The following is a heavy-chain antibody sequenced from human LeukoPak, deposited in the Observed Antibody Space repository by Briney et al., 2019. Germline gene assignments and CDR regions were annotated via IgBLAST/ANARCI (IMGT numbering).Heavy chain of an antibody. CDR1: GGSISSSSYY. Sequence: PSETLSLTCTVSGGSISSSSYYWGWIRQPPGKGLEWIGSIYYSGSTYYNPSLKSRVTISVDTSKNQFSLKLSSVTAADTAVYYCARVYGSGSYKEGFDPWGQGTLVTVSS. CDR2: IYYSGST. CDR3: ARVYGSGSYKEGFDP. J-gene: IGHJ5*02. V-gene: IGHV4-39*07. D-gene: IGHD3-10*01.